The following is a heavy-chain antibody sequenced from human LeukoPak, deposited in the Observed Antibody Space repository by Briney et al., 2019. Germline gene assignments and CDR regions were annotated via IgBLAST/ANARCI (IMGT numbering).Heavy chain of an antibody. CDR1: GFTFSSYA. V-gene: IGHV3-53*04. CDR2: IYSGGST. CDR3: ARWGLYAFDI. D-gene: IGHD2-8*01. Sequence: GGSLRLSCAASGFTFSSYAMSWVRQAPGKGLEWVSVIYSGGSTYYADSVKGRFTISRHNSKNTLYLQMNSLRAEDTAVYYCARWGLYAFDIWGQGTMVTVSS. J-gene: IGHJ3*02.